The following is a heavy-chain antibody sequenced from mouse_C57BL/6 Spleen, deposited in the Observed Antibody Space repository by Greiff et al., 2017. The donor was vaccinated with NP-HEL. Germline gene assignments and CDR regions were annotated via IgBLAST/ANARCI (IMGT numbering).Heavy chain of an antibody. CDR2: ISNGGGST. CDR1: GFTFSDYY. D-gene: IGHD1-1*01. CDR3: ARPSTGYYFDY. J-gene: IGHJ2*01. V-gene: IGHV5-12*01. Sequence: EVKVVESGGGLVQPGGSLKLSCAASGFTFSDYYMYWVRQTPEKRLEWVAYISNGGGSTYYPDTVKGRFTISRDNAKNTLYLQMSRLKSEDTAMYYCARPSTGYYFDYWGQGTTLTVSS.